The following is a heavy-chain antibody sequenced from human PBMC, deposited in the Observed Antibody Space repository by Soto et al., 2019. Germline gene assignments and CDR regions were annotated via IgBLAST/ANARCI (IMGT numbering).Heavy chain of an antibody. V-gene: IGHV1-69*02. CDR1: GGTFNSYT. J-gene: IGHJ4*02. CDR2: VNPIVGMS. CDR3: APSYGSGSTHFDS. D-gene: IGHD3-10*01. Sequence: QVQLVQSGAEVKKPGSSVKVSCTASGGTFNSYTINWVRQAPGRGLEWVGRVNPIVGMSNSALKFQGRVTITAEKSTSTAFMYLTSLKSEDTAVYYCAPSYGSGSTHFDSWGQGTLVTVS.